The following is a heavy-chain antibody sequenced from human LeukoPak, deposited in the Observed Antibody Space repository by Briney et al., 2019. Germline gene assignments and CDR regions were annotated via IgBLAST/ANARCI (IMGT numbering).Heavy chain of an antibody. D-gene: IGHD2-15*01. V-gene: IGHV2-70*17. J-gene: IGHJ4*02. CDR2: IDWDDDK. CDR3: ARMTPDSPSFDH. Sequence: SGPTLVNPTQTLTLTCTFSGFSLSTPEMCVTWIRQPPGKALEWLARIDWDDDKFYSPSLRTRLTISKDTPKNQVVLRMTNMDPVDTGTYYCARMTPDSPSFDHWGLGALITVSS. CDR1: GFSLSTPEMC.